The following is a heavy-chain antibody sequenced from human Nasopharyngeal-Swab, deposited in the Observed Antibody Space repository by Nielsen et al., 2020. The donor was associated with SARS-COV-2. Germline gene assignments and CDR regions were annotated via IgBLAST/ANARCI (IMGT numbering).Heavy chain of an antibody. V-gene: IGHV4-59*01. CDR3: ARVDELVHFDY. CDR2: IYYSGST. CDR1: SGSISSYY. D-gene: IGHD6-13*01. Sequence: SETLFLTCTVSSGSISSYYWTWIRQPPGKGLEWIGYIYYSGSTNYNPSLKSRVTISVDTSKNQFSLKLSSVTAADTAVYYCARVDELVHFDYWGQGTLVTVSS. J-gene: IGHJ4*02.